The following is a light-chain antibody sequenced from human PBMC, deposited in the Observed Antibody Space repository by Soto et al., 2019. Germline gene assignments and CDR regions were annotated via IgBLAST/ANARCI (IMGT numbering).Light chain of an antibody. V-gene: IGKV3-15*01. CDR1: QSVSSC. J-gene: IGKJ2*01. CDR2: DAS. CDR3: QQYSNWPPLYT. Sequence: EIVMTQSPATLSLSPGERATLSCRASQSVSSCLVWYQQKPGLPPRLLIYDASTRATGIPDRFSGSGSGTDFTLTISSLQSADFAVYYCQQYSNWPPLYTFGRGTKLEIK.